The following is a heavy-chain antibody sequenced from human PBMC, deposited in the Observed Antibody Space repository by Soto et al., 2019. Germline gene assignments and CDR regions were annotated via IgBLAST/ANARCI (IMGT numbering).Heavy chain of an antibody. D-gene: IGHD3-9*01. CDR1: GFIFSKYA. V-gene: IGHV3-23*01. Sequence: PGGSLRLSGAASGFIFSKYALRWVPQVPGQGLEWVSAIRGSWGSKDYADSVKGRLTSSRDSCKKTLDLQMNRLGAEDTAVYYCAKDSSTTYYDILTGPRKNARRLYYLDVCGHGTTLTASS. J-gene: IGHJ6*03. CDR2: IRGSWGSK. CDR3: AKDSSTTYYDILTGPRKNARRLYYLDV.